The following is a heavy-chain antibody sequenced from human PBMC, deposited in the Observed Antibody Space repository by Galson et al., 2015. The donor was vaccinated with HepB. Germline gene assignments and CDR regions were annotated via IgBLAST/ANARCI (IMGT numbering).Heavy chain of an antibody. V-gene: IGHV1-3*01. CDR1: GYTFTTYP. CDR2: IYAANGNT. J-gene: IGHJ4*02. D-gene: IGHD3-16*01. Sequence: SVKVSCKASGYTFTTYPIHWVRQAPGQRLEWMGWIYAANGNTKYSQKFQDRVTITTDTSASTAYIELSSLRSEDTALYYCARDDPYYSGAPVAYWGQGTQVTVSS. CDR3: ARDDPYYSGAPVAY.